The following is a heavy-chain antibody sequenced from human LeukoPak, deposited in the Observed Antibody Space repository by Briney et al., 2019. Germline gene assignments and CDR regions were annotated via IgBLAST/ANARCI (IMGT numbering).Heavy chain of an antibody. CDR2: INPSGGST. J-gene: IGHJ4*02. CDR3: ARGATVVTQPQAPFDY. CDR1: GYTFTNYY. Sequence: EASVKVSCKASGYTFTNYYMHWVRQAPGQGLEWMGIINPSGGSTSYAQKFQGRVTMTRDTSTSTVYMELSSLRSEDTAVYYCARGATVVTQPQAPFDYWGQGTLVTVSS. D-gene: IGHD4-23*01. V-gene: IGHV1-46*01.